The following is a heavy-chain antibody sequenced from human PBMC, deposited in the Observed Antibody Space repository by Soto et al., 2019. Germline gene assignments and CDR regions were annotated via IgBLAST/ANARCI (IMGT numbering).Heavy chain of an antibody. CDR3: ARARLGSFWQMCDDYCDVMDV. CDR2: INPSDGNR. D-gene: IGHD2-21*02. CDR1: GYSFSFYG. J-gene: IGHJ6*02. Sequence: ASVKVSCKASGYSFSFYGINWVRQAPGQGLEWMGWINPSDGNRNFAQKFEDRVTMTTATSTNTVFLELSSLRSEDTAVYYCARARLGSFWQMCDDYCDVMDVWGQGTSVIVSS. V-gene: IGHV1-18*01.